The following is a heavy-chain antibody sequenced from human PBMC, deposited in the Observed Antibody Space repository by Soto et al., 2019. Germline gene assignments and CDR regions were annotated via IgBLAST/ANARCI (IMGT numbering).Heavy chain of an antibody. Sequence: EVQLVESGGGLVKPGGSLRLSCAASGFTFSNAWMSWVRQAPGKGLERAGRIKSKTDGGTTDYAAPVKGRFTISRDDSKNTLYLQMNGLKPEDTAVYYCTSEETGYQYYGYFALWGRGALVTVSS. CDR1: GFTFSNAW. J-gene: IGHJ2*01. CDR2: IKSKTDGGTT. D-gene: IGHD3-9*01. CDR3: TSEETGYQYYGYFAL. V-gene: IGHV3-15*01.